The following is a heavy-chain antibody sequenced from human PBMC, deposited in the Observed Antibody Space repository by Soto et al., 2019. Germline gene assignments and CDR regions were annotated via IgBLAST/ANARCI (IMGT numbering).Heavy chain of an antibody. CDR3: AKSDLRYCSGCSCGYYYFDY. V-gene: IGHV3-23*01. CDR1: GFTFSNYA. J-gene: IGHJ4*02. Sequence: EVQLLESGGGLVQPGGSLRLSCAASGFTFSNYAMIWVRQAPGKELEWVSVISGSGGTTHYADSVKGRFTISRDNSKNTLYLQMNYLRAEDTAVYYCAKSDLRYCSGCSCGYYYFDYWGQGTLVTVSS. CDR2: ISGSGGTT. D-gene: IGHD2-15*01.